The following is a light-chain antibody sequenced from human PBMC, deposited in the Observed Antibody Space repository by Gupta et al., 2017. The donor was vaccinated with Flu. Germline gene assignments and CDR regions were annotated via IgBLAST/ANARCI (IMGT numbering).Light chain of an antibody. Sequence: QSVLTQPPSASGTPGQRVTISCYGSNSNIGANSVNWYQQLPGTAPKLLIYGNSQRTSGVPDRFSGSKSGTSASLAISGLQSADEADYHCAAWDDSLNGPVFGGGTKLTVL. CDR3: AAWDDSLNGPV. CDR1: NSNIGANS. J-gene: IGLJ3*02. CDR2: GNS. V-gene: IGLV1-44*01.